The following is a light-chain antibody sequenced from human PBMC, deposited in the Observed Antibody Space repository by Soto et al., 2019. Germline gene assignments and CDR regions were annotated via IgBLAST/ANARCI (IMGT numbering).Light chain of an antibody. CDR3: CSYAGSSTARLYV. CDR1: SSDVGSYNL. CDR2: EVS. J-gene: IGLJ1*01. Sequence: QSVLTQPASVSGSPGQSITISCTGTSSDVGSYNLVSWYQQHPGKAPKLMIYEVSKRPSGVSNRFSGSKSGNTASLTISGLQAEDEADYYCCSYAGSSTARLYVVGTGTKVTVL. V-gene: IGLV2-23*02.